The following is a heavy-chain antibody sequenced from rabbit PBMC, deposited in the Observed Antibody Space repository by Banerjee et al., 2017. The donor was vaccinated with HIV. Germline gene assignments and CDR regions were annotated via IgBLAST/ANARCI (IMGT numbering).Heavy chain of an antibody. CDR1: GFSFSGFVY. Sequence: QQQLEESGGGLVKPGGTLTLTCKASGFSFSGFVYMCWVRQAPGKGLEWIACISADSGNTYYASWAKGRFTISKTSSTTVTLQMTSLTAADTATYFCARDGTGTDYYSFTLWGPGTLVTVS. CDR2: ISADSGNT. D-gene: IGHD7-1*01. V-gene: IGHV1S45*01. CDR3: ARDGTGTDYYSFTL. J-gene: IGHJ4*01.